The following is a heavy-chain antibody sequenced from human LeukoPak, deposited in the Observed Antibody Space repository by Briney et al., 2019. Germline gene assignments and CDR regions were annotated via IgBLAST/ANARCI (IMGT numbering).Heavy chain of an antibody. D-gene: IGHD5-24*01. CDR2: IYPGDSDT. V-gene: IGHV5-51*01. CDR3: ARQLATTSGAFDI. J-gene: IGHJ3*02. CDR1: GYSFTSYW. Sequence: GESLKISCKGSGYSFTSYWIGWVRQPPGKGPEWMGIIYPGDSDTRYRPSFQGQVTISAHKSISTAYLQWRSLKASDTAMYYCARQLATTSGAFDIWGQGTMVTVSS.